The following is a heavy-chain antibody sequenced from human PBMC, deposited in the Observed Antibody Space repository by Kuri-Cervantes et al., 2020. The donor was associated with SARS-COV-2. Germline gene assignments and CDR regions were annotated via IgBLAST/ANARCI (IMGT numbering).Heavy chain of an antibody. CDR3: ARGWDYGSGSYYPRWDYGMDV. J-gene: IGHJ6*02. CDR2: IYYSGST. Sequence: GSLRLSCTVSGGSSSIYYWSWIRQPPGKGLEWIGYIYYSGSTNYNPSLKSRVTISVDTSKNQLSLKLSSVTAADTAVYYCARGWDYGSGSYYPRWDYGMDVWGQGTTVTVSS. D-gene: IGHD3-10*01. V-gene: IGHV4-59*01. CDR1: GGSSSIYY.